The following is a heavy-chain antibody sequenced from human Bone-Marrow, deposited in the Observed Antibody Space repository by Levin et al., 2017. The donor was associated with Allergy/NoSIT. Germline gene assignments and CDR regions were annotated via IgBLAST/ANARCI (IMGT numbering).Heavy chain of an antibody. V-gene: IGHV4-34*01. CDR3: ARRVLVVCDY. D-gene: IGHD2-15*01. CDR1: GGSFSGYY. Sequence: SETLSLTCAVYGGSFSGYYWSWIRQPPGKGLEWIGEINHSGSTNYNPSLKSRVTISVDTSKNQFSLKLSSVTAADTAVYYCARRVLVVCDYWGQGTLVTVSS. J-gene: IGHJ4*02. CDR2: INHSGST.